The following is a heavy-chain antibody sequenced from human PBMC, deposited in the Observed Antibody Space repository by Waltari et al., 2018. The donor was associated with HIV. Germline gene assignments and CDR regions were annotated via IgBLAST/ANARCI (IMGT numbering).Heavy chain of an antibody. V-gene: IGHV3-21*02. Sequence: EVQLVESGGGLVKPGGSLRLSCSAPGFNFENYGMNWVRQAPGKGLEWGASISGTTDYTHYPDSLKGRFTISRDNAKESLFLQMNGLRAEDTAIYYCVRGVVDFWGQGIPVNVSS. J-gene: IGHJ4*02. CDR2: ISGTTDYT. CDR3: VRGVVDF. CDR1: GFNFENYG.